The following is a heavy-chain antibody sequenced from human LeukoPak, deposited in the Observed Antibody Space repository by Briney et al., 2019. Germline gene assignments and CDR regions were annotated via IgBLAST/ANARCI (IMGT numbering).Heavy chain of an antibody. V-gene: IGHV4-59*12. CDR2: IYYSGST. J-gene: IGHJ4*02. D-gene: IGHD1-26*01. CDR1: GDSISSYY. Sequence: SETLSLTCTVSGDSISSYYWSWIRQSPGKGLEWIGSIYYSGSTYYNPSLKSRVTISVDTSKNQFSLKLSSVTAADTAVYYCARDKELLSDWGQGTLVTVSS. CDR3: ARDKELLSD.